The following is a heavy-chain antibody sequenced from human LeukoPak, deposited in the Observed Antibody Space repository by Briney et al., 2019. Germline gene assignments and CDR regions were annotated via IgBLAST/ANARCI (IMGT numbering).Heavy chain of an antibody. V-gene: IGHV3-11*01. CDR1: GFTFSDYY. CDR2: ISSSGSTI. Sequence: GGSLRLSCAASGFTFSDYYMSWIRQAPGKGLEWVSYISSSGSTIYYADSVKGRFTISRDNAKNSLYLQMYSLRAEDTAVYYCARVEGSITISRMDVWGQGTTVTVSS. CDR3: ARVEGSITISRMDV. D-gene: IGHD3-3*01. J-gene: IGHJ6*02.